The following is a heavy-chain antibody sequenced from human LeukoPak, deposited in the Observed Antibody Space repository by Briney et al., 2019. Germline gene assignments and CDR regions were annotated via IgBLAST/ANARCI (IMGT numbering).Heavy chain of an antibody. CDR2: IYYIGST. J-gene: IGHJ4*02. CDR3: ARENRYSSGWGLGSLDY. D-gene: IGHD6-19*01. Sequence: SETLSLTCTVSGGSISSGGYYWSWIRQHPGKGLEWIGYIYYIGSTYYNPSLKSRVTISVDTSKNQFSLKLSSVTAADTAVYYCARENRYSSGWGLGSLDYWGQGTLVTVSS. V-gene: IGHV4-31*03. CDR1: GGSISSGGYY.